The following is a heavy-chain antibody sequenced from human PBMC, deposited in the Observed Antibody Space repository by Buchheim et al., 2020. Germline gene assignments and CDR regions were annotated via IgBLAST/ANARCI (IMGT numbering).Heavy chain of an antibody. CDR1: GGSIRSYY. CDR2: IYNTGST. V-gene: IGHV4-59*01. Sequence: QVQLQESGPGLVKPSETLSLTCTVSGGSIRSYYWSWIRQPPGKGLEWIGYIYNTGSTYYNPSLKSRVTISVDTSKNQFSLKLSSVTAADTAVYYCARDLLYKDNWFDPWGQGTL. CDR3: ARDLLYKDNWFDP. D-gene: IGHD2-15*01. J-gene: IGHJ5*02.